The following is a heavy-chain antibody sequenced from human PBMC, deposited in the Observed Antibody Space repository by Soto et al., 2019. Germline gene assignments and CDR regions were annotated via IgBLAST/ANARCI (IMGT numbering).Heavy chain of an antibody. V-gene: IGHV4-59*01. CDR2: VYYTGST. J-gene: IGHJ5*01. CDR3: ARGITGSSGDWFDS. D-gene: IGHD1-20*01. Sequence: QVQLQESGPGLLKPSETLSLTCSVSGGSISNYYWSWIRQPPGKGLEWIGYVYYTGSTNSNPSLKSRVTIAIDTSKNHFSLKLVSVTAADTAVYYCARGITGSSGDWFDSWGQGALVTVSS. CDR1: GGSISNYY.